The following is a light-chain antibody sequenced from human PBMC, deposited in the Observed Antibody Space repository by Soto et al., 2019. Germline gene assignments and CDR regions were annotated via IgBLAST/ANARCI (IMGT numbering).Light chain of an antibody. CDR3: MQGLQTLPT. J-gene: IGKJ3*01. CDR1: QSLLHSDGYNY. Sequence: DIVMTQSPLSLPVTPGEPASISCRSSQSLLHSDGYNYLDWYLQKPGQSPRLLIYLTSKRASGVPDRFSGSGAGTDFILKSSRVEAEDVGVYYCMQGLQTLPTFGPGTKVHIK. CDR2: LTS. V-gene: IGKV2-28*01.